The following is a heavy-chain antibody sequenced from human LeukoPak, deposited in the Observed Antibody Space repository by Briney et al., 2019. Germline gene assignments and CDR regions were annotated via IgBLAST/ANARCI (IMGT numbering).Heavy chain of an antibody. V-gene: IGHV3-23*01. CDR3: AKDAYSRPQNWFDP. Sequence: PGGSLRLSCAASGFTFSSYAMSWVRQATGKGLEWVSAISGSGGSTYYADSVKGRFNISRDNSKNTLYLQMNSLRAEDTAVYYCAKDAYSRPQNWFDPWGQGTLVTVSS. CDR1: GFTFSSYA. CDR2: ISGSGGST. D-gene: IGHD6-13*01. J-gene: IGHJ5*02.